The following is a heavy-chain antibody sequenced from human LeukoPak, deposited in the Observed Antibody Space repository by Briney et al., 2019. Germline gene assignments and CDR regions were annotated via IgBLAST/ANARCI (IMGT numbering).Heavy chain of an antibody. CDR3: ARDSPGVIFDN. J-gene: IGHJ4*02. CDR2: IWYDGSNK. V-gene: IGHV3-33*01. Sequence: GGSLRLSCAASGFTFSSYGMHWVRQAPGKGLEWVAVIWYDGSNKYYADSVKGRFTISRDNSKNTLYLQMNSLRAEDTAVYYCARDSPGVIFDNWGQGTLVTVSS. CDR1: GFTFSSYG. D-gene: IGHD3-10*01.